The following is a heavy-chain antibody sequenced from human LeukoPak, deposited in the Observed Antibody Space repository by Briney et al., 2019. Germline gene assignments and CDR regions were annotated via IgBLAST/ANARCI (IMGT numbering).Heavy chain of an antibody. CDR2: INPNSGGT. V-gene: IGHV1-2*02. CDR1: VYTFTGYY. J-gene: IGHJ4*02. Sequence: ASVKVSCKASVYTFTGYYMHWVRQAPGQGLEWMGWINPNSGGTNYAQKFQGRVTMTRDTSISTAYMELSRLRSDDTAVYYCARGDDYVWGSYPRPIDYWGQGTLVTVSS. D-gene: IGHD3-16*02. CDR3: ARGDDYVWGSYPRPIDY.